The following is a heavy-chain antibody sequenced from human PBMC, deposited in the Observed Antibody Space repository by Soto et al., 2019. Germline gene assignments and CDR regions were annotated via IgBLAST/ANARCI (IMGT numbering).Heavy chain of an antibody. CDR3: ARDVAAGDH. J-gene: IGHJ4*02. CDR2: INPTSGST. D-gene: IGHD6-13*01. CDR1: GYTFTNYY. Sequence: QVQLVQSGAEVKKPGASVKVSCKASGYTFTNYYIHWVRQAPGQGLEWMGIINPTSGSTNYAQKFQGRVTLTYDTSTTTVYMALRGLRSEATVVLYGARDVAAGDHWGQGTLVTVSS. V-gene: IGHV1-46*01.